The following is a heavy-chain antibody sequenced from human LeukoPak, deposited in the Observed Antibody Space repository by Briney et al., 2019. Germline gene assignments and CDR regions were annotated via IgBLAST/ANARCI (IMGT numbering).Heavy chain of an antibody. CDR3: ARDGGIKAGNSVSDY. V-gene: IGHV3-23*01. J-gene: IGHJ4*02. Sequence: GGTLRLSCAASGFTFSSYGMSWVRQAPGKGLEWVSAISGSGGSTYYADSVKGRFTISRDNAKNTLYLQMNSLRAEDTAVYYCARDGGIKAGNSVSDYWGQGTLVTVSS. CDR2: ISGSGGST. CDR1: GFTFSSYG. D-gene: IGHD5/OR15-5a*01.